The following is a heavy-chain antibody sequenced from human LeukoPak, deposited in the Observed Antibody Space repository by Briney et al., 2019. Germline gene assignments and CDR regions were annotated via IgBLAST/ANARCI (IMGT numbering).Heavy chain of an antibody. J-gene: IGHJ4*02. CDR2: ITESGSTK. D-gene: IGHD5-18*01. CDR1: GFTFSSYE. V-gene: IGHV3-48*03. Sequence: GGSLRLSCAASGFTFSSYEMNWVRQAPGKGLEWVSYITESGSTKYYADSVKGRFTISRDNAKNSLYLQMNSLRAEDTAVYYCAKDDGGYSYGNFYFDYWGQGTLVTVSS. CDR3: AKDDGGYSYGNFYFDY.